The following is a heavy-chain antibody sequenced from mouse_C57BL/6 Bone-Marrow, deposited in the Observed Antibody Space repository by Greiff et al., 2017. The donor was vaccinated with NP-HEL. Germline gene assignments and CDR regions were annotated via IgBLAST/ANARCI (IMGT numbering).Heavy chain of an antibody. D-gene: IGHD1-1*01. CDR1: GYTFTSYG. J-gene: IGHJ1*03. V-gene: IGHV1-81*01. Sequence: VQLQQSGAELARPGASVKLSCKASGYTFTSYGISWVKQRTGQCLEWIGEIYPRSGNTYYNEKFKGKATLTADKSSSTAYMELRSLTSEDSAVYFCAKRPVVGPWYFDVWGTGTTVTVSS. CDR2: IYPRSGNT. CDR3: AKRPVVGPWYFDV.